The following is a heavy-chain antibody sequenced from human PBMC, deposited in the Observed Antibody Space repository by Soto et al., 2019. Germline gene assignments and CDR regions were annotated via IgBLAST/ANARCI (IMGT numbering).Heavy chain of an antibody. CDR2: ISGSGGST. J-gene: IGHJ4*02. V-gene: IGHV3-23*01. D-gene: IGHD6-19*01. Sequence: LRLSCAASGFTFRDHYMSWIRQAPGKGLEWVSSISGSGGSTYDADSVKGRFTISRDNSKNTLYLQMNSLRAEDTAVFYCARRSSGWYFDYWGQGTVVTVSS. CDR1: GFTFRDHY. CDR3: ARRSSGWYFDY.